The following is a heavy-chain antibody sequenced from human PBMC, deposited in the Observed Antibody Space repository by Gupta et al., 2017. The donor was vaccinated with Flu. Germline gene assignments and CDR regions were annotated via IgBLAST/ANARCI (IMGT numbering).Heavy chain of an antibody. CDR3: ARGRSRTGTTPPYYFDY. V-gene: IGHV3-13*04. Sequence: EVQLVESGGGLVQPGGSLRLSCAASGFTFSSYDMHWVRQATGKGLEWVSAIGTAGDTYYPGSVKGRFTISRENAKNSLYLQMNSLRAGDTAVYYCARGRSRTGTTPPYYFDYWGQGTLVTVSS. CDR2: IGTAGDT. J-gene: IGHJ4*02. CDR1: GFTFSSYD. D-gene: IGHD1-7*01.